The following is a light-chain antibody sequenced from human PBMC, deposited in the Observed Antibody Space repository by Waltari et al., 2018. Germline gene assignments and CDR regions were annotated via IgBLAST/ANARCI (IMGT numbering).Light chain of an antibody. J-gene: IGKJ1*01. CDR2: GAS. V-gene: IGKV3-20*01. CDR1: QSVSNNY. CDR3: QQYGNSPQT. Sequence: EIVLTPSPGTLSLSPGERATLSCRASQSVSNNYLDWYQQKPGQAPRLLIYGASSRATGIPDRFSGSGSGTDFTLTINRLEPEDLAVYYCQQYGNSPQTFGQGTKVEIK.